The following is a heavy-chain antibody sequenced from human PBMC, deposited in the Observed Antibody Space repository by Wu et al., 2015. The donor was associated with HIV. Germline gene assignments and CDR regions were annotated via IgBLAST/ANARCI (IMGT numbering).Heavy chain of an antibody. CDR2: ISAYNGNT. V-gene: IGHV1-18*01. J-gene: IGHJ4*02. D-gene: IGHD1-26*01. CDR3: AREMYSGGPSGY. CDR1: GDTFTSYG. Sequence: VQSGGELKKPGASMKVSCKTSGDTFTSYGISWVRQAPGQGLEWMGWISAYNGNTNYAQKLQGRVTMTTDTSTSTAYMELRSLRSDDTAVYYCAREMYSGGPSGYWGQGTLVTVSS.